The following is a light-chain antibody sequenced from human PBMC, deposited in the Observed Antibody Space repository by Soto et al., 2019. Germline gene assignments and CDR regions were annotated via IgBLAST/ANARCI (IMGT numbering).Light chain of an antibody. J-gene: IGKJ4*02. CDR2: HXS. CDR3: QQAKRVPRT. CDR1: RGVGLW. Sequence: DSDMTQSPASVPASIGDRVTIAXRASRGVGLWLAWYQQEPGXAPKXXXAHXSSLQRGCPSRFSGSGSATDFTLPISSLQPEDFVNYYWQQAKRVPRTFGGGTNVDIK. V-gene: IGKV1-12*01.